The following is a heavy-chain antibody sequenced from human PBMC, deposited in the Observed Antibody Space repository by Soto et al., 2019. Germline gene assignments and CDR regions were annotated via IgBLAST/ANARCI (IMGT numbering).Heavy chain of an antibody. CDR3: ARPGGDGYNRYYYYGMDV. CDR2: IIPIFGTA. D-gene: IGHD3-16*01. CDR1: GGTFSSYA. V-gene: IGHV1-69*06. Sequence: ASVKVSCKASGGTFSSYAISWVRQAPGQGLEWMGGIIPIFGTANYAQKFQGRVTITADKSTSTAYMELSSLRSEDTAVYYCARPGGDGYNRYYYYGMDVWGQGATVTVSS. J-gene: IGHJ6*02.